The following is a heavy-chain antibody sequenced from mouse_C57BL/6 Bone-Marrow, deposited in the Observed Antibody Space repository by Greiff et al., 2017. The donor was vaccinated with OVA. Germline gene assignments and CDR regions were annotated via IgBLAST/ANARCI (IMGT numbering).Heavy chain of an antibody. J-gene: IGHJ2*01. CDR3: ARSDGNDY. CDR2: IDPSDSYT. D-gene: IGHD2-3*01. CDR1: GYTFTSYW. Sequence: VQLQQPGAELVKPGASVKLSCKASGYTFTSYWMQWVKQRPGQGLEWIGEIDPSDSYTNYNQKFKGKATLTVDTSSSTAYMQLSSLTSEDSAVYYCARSDGNDYWGQGTTLTVSS. V-gene: IGHV1-50*01.